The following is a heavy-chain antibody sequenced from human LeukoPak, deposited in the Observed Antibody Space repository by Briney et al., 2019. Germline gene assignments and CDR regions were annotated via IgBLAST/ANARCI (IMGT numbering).Heavy chain of an antibody. CDR2: LSDSGTST. Sequence: GGSPRLSCAASGFTFSSYAMSWVRQAPGKGLKWVTALSDSGTSTYYADSVKGRFTIYRDNSKNTLYLQMNSLRAEDTAVYYCAKTLWGLTLLSSDHWGQGTLVTVSS. D-gene: IGHD3-16*01. J-gene: IGHJ4*02. CDR1: GFTFSSYA. V-gene: IGHV3-23*01. CDR3: AKTLWGLTLLSSDH.